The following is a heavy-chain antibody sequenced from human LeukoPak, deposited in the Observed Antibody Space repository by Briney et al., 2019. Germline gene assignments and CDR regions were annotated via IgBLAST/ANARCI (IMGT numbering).Heavy chain of an antibody. D-gene: IGHD4-11*01. V-gene: IGHV3-23*01. CDR1: GFTFTSYA. CDR2: VSGSGGST. Sequence: SGGSLRLSCAASGFTFTSYAVSWVRQAPGKGLEWVSAVSGSGGSTYYADSVKGRFTVSRDSSKNTLYLLMNSLRADDTAIYYCAKDIGNYNWHFDFWGRGTLVTVSS. CDR3: AKDIGNYNWHFDF. J-gene: IGHJ2*01.